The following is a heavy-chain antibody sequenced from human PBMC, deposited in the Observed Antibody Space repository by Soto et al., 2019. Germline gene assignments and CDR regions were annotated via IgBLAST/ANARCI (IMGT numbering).Heavy chain of an antibody. CDR2: IYYSGST. CDR3: ARGTGYSSGWRDYYYYMDV. V-gene: IGHV4-59*01. J-gene: IGHJ6*03. D-gene: IGHD6-19*01. Sequence: SETLSLTYTVSGGSISSYYWSWIRQPPGKGLEWIGYIYYSGSTNYNPSLKSRVTISVDTSKNQFSLKLSSVTAADTAVYYCARGTGYSSGWRDYYYYMDVWGKGTTVTVSS. CDR1: GGSISSYY.